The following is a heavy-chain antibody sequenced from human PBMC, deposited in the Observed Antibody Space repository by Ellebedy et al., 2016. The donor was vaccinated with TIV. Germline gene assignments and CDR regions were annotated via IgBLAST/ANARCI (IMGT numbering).Heavy chain of an antibody. V-gene: IGHV3-66*01. J-gene: IGHJ5*02. CDR2: IYSGGPT. CDR3: AREDTYGPLDT. D-gene: IGHD5-18*01. Sequence: GESLKISCAASGFTVSDYYMNWVRQAPGQGLEWVSFIYSGGPTYYADSVKGRFTISRDDSKNTVHLQMNSLRPEDTAVYFCAREDTYGPLDTWGQGALVTVS. CDR1: GFTVSDYY.